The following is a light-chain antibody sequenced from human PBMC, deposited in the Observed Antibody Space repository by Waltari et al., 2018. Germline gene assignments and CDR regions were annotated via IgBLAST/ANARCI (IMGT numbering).Light chain of an antibody. Sequence: IVLTPSPGTLSLSPGDTATLSCRASQSVRNNFLAWYQQKPAQAPRLLVYGASSRASGIPDRFSGSGSGTDFALTINRLEPEDFATYYCQEDATSVRTFGPGTKVEIK. CDR2: GAS. V-gene: IGKV3-20*01. CDR3: QEDATSVRT. J-gene: IGKJ1*01. CDR1: QSVRNNF.